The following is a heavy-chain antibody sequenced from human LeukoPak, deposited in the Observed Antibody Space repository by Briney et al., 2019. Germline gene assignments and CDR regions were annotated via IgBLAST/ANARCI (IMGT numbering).Heavy chain of an antibody. V-gene: IGHV1-18*01. J-gene: IGHJ4*02. CDR3: ARGLPYSSSSWGVYYFDY. Sequence: ASVKVSCKASGYTFTSYGISGVRQAPGQGLEWMGWISAYNGNTNYAQKLQGRVTMTTDTSTSTAYMELRSLRSDDTAVYYCARGLPYSSSSWGVYYFDYWGQGTLVTVSS. D-gene: IGHD6-6*01. CDR1: GYTFTSYG. CDR2: ISAYNGNT.